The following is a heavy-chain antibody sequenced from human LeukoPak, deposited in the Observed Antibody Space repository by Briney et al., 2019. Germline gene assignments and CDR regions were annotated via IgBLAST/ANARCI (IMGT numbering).Heavy chain of an antibody. Sequence: ASVKVSCKASVGTFSSYAISWGRQAPGQGLEWMGGIIPIFGTANYAQKFQGRVTITTDESTSTAYMELSSLRSEDTAVYYCASTPSMATIVLGFDYWGQGTLVTVSS. D-gene: IGHD5-24*01. CDR1: VGTFSSYA. J-gene: IGHJ4*02. CDR2: IIPIFGTA. V-gene: IGHV1-69*05. CDR3: ASTPSMATIVLGFDY.